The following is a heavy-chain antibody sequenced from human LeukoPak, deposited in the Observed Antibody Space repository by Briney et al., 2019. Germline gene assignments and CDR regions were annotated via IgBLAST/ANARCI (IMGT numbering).Heavy chain of an antibody. J-gene: IGHJ5*02. CDR1: GFSFSTFD. CDR2: IGVGGDT. V-gene: IGHV3-13*01. Sequence: PGGSLRLSCAASGFSFSTFDMHWVRQSTGKGLEWVSSIGVGGDTNYAGSVKGRFTVSRENAKNSLYLQMNSLGAGDTAVYYCTRGKRHNSSWFYNRFDPWGQGTLVTVSS. D-gene: IGHD2/OR15-2a*01. CDR3: TRGKRHNSSWFYNRFDP.